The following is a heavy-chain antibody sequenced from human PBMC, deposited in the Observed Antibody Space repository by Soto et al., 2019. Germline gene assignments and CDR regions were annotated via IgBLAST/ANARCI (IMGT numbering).Heavy chain of an antibody. D-gene: IGHD6-19*01. J-gene: IGHJ4*02. CDR3: VGRWGSGGVFES. CDR2: IYYSGTT. CDR1: GGSINRSPYY. Sequence: QLQLHESGPGLVKPSETLSLTCTVSGGSINRSPYYWGWIRQPPGKGLEWIGYIYYSGTTYYNPSLKSRVTIFGDTSKTQFSLRLSSVTAAETAVYYCVGRWGSGGVFESWGQGPLVTVSS. V-gene: IGHV4-39*01.